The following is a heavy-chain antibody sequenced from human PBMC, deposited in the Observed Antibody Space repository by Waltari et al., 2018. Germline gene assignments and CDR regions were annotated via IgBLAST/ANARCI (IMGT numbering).Heavy chain of an antibody. J-gene: IGHJ3*02. D-gene: IGHD2-15*01. CDR2: IYPGEFNI. V-gene: IGHV5-51*01. CDR3: ARLRVEARPEGFDI. Sequence: EVQLVQSGVEVKKPGESLKISCKGSGYRFTSYWIGWVRQMPGKGLGWMGIIYPGEFNIRYSPSFRGQVTISADKSISTAYLQWSSLRASDTAIYYCARLRVEARPEGFDIWGQGTMVTVSS. CDR1: GYRFTSYW.